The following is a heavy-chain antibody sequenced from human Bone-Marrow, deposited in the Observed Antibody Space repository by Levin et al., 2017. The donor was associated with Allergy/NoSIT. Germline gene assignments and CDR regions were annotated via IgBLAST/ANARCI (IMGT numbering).Heavy chain of an antibody. CDR2: ISNSGSPI. V-gene: IGHV3-11*01. CDR1: GFSFSDYY. Sequence: GGSLRLSCAASGFSFSDYYMSWVRQAPGKGLEWVSCISNSGSPIYYADSVKGRFTISRDDAKNSLYLQMHSLRAEDTAVYYCARDASPYSTRQDFQPWGQGTLVTVSS. CDR3: ARDASPYSTRQDFQP. J-gene: IGHJ1*01. D-gene: IGHD1-26*01.